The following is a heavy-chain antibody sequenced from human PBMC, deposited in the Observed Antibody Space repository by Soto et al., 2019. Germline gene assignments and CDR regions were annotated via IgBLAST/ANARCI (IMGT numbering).Heavy chain of an antibody. CDR2: INPNSGGT. Sequence: ASVKVSCKASGYTFTGYYMHWVRQAPGQGLEWMGWINPNSGGTNYAQKFQGWVTMTRDTSISTAYMELSRLRSDDTAVYYCASDLLRGSYGYDYWGQGTLVTGSS. CDR1: GYTFTGYY. V-gene: IGHV1-2*04. D-gene: IGHD5-18*01. CDR3: ASDLLRGSYGYDY. J-gene: IGHJ4*02.